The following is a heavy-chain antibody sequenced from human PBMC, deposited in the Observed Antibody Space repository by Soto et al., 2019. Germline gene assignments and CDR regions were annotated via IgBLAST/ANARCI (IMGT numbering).Heavy chain of an antibody. V-gene: IGHV1-69*02. J-gene: IGHJ6*03. Sequence: QVQLVQSGAELKKPGSSVKVSCEASGGSFISYSFTWVRQAPGQGLEWMGRILPIQGKANYALKYQDRVTITADRSTRTAYMELRSLRPEDTAVYYCAKSLLFVEHADMDVLGKGTTVTVSS. CDR2: ILPIQGKA. D-gene: IGHD3-3*01. CDR1: GGSFISYS. CDR3: AKSLLFVEHADMDV.